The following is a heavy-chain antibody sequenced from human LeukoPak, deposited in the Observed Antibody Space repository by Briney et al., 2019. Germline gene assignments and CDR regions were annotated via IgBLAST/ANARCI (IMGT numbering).Heavy chain of an antibody. CDR2: INPNSGGT. CDR3: ASSSVVSVDGTVY. J-gene: IGHJ4*02. V-gene: IGHV1-2*02. CDR1: GYTFTGYY. D-gene: IGHD6-19*01. Sequence: ASVTVSCKASGYTFTGYYMHWVRQAPGQGLEWMGWINPNSGGTNCAQKFQGRVTMTRDTSISTAYMELSRLRSDDTAVYYCASSSVVSVDGTVYWGQGTLVTVSS.